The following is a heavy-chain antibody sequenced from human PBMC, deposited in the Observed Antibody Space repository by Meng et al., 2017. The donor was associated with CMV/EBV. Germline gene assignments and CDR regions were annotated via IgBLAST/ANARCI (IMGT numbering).Heavy chain of an antibody. CDR1: GGPFTSYA. CDR3: ARVPGSGSSEYYFDY. D-gene: IGHD1-26*01. Sequence: SGGPFTSYAISWVRQAPGQGLEWMGGIIPIFGTANYAQKFQGRVTITTDESTSTAYMELSSLRSEDTAVYYCARVPGSGSSEYYFDYWGQGTLVTVSS. J-gene: IGHJ4*02. CDR2: IIPIFGTA. V-gene: IGHV1-69*05.